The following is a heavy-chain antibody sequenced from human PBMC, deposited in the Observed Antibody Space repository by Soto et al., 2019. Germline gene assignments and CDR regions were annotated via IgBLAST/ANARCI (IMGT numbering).Heavy chain of an antibody. CDR3: ASLSSGWYFDY. CDR1: GFTWSSYA. D-gene: IGHD6-19*01. J-gene: IGHJ4*02. CDR2: ISGSGGST. Sequence: EVQLLESGGGLVQPGGSLRLSCAASGFTWSSYAMSWVRQAPGKGLEWVSVISGSGGSTYYADSVKGRFTISRDKSKSALYLPMTSLRAEDTAVYYCASLSSGWYFDYWGQGTLVTVSS. V-gene: IGHV3-23*01.